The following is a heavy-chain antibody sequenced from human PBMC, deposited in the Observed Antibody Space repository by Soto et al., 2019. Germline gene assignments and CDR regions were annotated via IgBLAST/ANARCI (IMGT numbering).Heavy chain of an antibody. J-gene: IGHJ4*02. V-gene: IGHV2-5*02. Sequence: QITLKESGPTLVKPTQTLTLTCTFSGFSLSTSGVGVGWIRQPPGKALEWLALIYWDDDKRYSPSLRSRLTLPKEPAKNQVFLTRTNRDPVDTGTYYRTNRRNKWLVFDYWGQGTLVTVSS. CDR1: GFSLSTSGVG. D-gene: IGHD6-19*01. CDR2: IYWDDDK. CDR3: TNRRNKWLVFDY.